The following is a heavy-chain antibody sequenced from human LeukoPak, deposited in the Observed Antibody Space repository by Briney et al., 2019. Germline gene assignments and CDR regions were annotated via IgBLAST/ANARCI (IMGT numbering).Heavy chain of an antibody. CDR3: ARPNVVGAADAFDI. Sequence: GGFLRLSCAASGFTFSSYAMSWVRQAPGKGLEWVSFISSTSTFISYADSLKGRFTISRDNSKNSMYLQMNSLRAEDTAVYYCARPNVVGAADAFDIWGQGTMVTVSS. J-gene: IGHJ3*02. CDR2: ISSTSTFI. CDR1: GFTFSSYA. D-gene: IGHD1-26*01. V-gene: IGHV3-21*01.